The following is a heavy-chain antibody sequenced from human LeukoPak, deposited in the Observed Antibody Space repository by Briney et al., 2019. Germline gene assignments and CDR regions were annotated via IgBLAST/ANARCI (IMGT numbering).Heavy chain of an antibody. CDR2: INHSGST. V-gene: IGHV4-34*01. Sequence: SETLSLTCAVYGGSFSGYYWSWIRQPPGKGLEWIGEINHSGSTNYNPSLKSRVTISVDTSKNQFSLKLSSVTAADTAVYCCARGQDSSGWFGTLNYWGQGTLVTVSS. J-gene: IGHJ4*02. CDR3: ARGQDSSGWFGTLNY. CDR1: GGSFSGYY. D-gene: IGHD6-19*01.